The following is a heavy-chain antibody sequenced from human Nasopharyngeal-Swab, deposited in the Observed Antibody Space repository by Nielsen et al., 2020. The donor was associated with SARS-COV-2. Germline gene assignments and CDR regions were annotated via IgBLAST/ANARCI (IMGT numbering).Heavy chain of an antibody. J-gene: IGHJ4*02. CDR1: GFTFTSSS. CDR2: IVVGSGNT. V-gene: IGHV1-58*01. D-gene: IGHD3-3*01. CDR3: AADRRYDFWSGYPPFDY. Sequence: SVKVSCKASGFTFTSSSVQWVRQARGQRLEWIGWIVVGSGNTNYAQKFQERVTITRDMSTSTAYMELSSLRSEDTAVYYCAADRRYDFWSGYPPFDYWGQGTLVTVSS.